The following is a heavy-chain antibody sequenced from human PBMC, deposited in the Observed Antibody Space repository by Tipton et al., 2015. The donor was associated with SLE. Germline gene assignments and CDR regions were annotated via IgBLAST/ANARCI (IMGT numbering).Heavy chain of an antibody. CDR1: GGSINTFY. D-gene: IGHD2-2*01. Sequence: TLSLTCTVSGGSINTFYWAWVRQPAGEGLEWIGRIYSGGNTKYNPSLESRVSLSVDTSRGQFFLEVRSVTAADTAVYYCVVCSPSSCSYFDYWGQGRLVTVSS. CDR3: VVCSPSSCSYFDY. V-gene: IGHV4-4*07. CDR2: IYSGGNT. J-gene: IGHJ4*02.